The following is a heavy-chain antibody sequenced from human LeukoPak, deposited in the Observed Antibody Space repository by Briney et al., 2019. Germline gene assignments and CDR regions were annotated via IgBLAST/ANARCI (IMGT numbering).Heavy chain of an antibody. V-gene: IGHV4-61*02. J-gene: IGHJ4*02. CDR1: GGSISSGSYY. D-gene: IGHD6-13*01. CDR3: ARDDGYSSSWSHTFDY. Sequence: SENLSLTCTVSGGSISSGSYYWSWIRQPAGKGLEWIGRIYTSGSTNYNPSLKSRVTISVDTSKNQFSLKLSSVTAADTAVYYCARDDGYSSSWSHTFDYWGQGTLVTVSS. CDR2: IYTSGST.